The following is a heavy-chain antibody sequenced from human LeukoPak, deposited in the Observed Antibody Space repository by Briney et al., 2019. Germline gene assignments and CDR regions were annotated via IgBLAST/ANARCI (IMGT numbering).Heavy chain of an antibody. Sequence: GGSLRLSCAASGFTFSSYAMSWVRQAPGKGLEWVSAISGSGGSTYYADSVKGRFTISRDNSKNTLYLQMNSLRAEDTAVYYCAKDSVGGYGGKAGVDYFDYWGQGTLVTVSS. V-gene: IGHV3-23*01. CDR1: GFTFSSYA. CDR3: AKDSVGGYGGKAGVDYFDY. J-gene: IGHJ4*02. CDR2: ISGSGGST. D-gene: IGHD4-23*01.